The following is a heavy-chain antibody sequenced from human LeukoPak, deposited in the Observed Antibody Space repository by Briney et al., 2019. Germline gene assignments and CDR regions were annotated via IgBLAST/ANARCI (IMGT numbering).Heavy chain of an antibody. Sequence: SQTLSLTCTVSGPSLSSGSYYWSWIRQPAGKGLEWIGRTYTSGSTNYNPSLKSRVTISVDTSKTQFSLKLSSVTAADTAVYYCARGITIFGVVIIGWFDPWGQGTLVTVSS. CDR1: GPSLSSGSYY. V-gene: IGHV4-61*02. CDR3: ARGITIFGVVIIGWFDP. D-gene: IGHD3-3*01. J-gene: IGHJ5*02. CDR2: TYTSGST.